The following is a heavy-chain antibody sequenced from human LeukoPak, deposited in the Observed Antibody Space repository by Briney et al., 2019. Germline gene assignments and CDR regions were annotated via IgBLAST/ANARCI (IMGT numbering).Heavy chain of an antibody. D-gene: IGHD6-6*01. CDR3: ARHRSRSSSAFDY. CDR1: GDSISSSNYY. V-gene: IGHV4-39*01. CDR2: VYYSGST. Sequence: SETLSLTCTVSGDSISSSNYYWGWIRQPPGKGLEWIGSVYYSGSTYYNPSLKGRVTISVDTSKNQSSLKLSSVTAADTAVFYCARHRSRSSSAFDYWGQGTLVTVSS. J-gene: IGHJ4*02.